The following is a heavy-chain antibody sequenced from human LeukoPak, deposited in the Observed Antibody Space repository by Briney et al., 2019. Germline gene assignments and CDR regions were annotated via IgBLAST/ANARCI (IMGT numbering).Heavy chain of an antibody. CDR1: GYTFTSYD. Sequence: ASVKVSCKASGYTFTSYDINWVRQATGQGLEWMGWMNPNSGNTGYAQKFQGRVTMSRDTSISTAYMELSRLRSDDTAVYYCAREGAPYSSSWYFDYWGQGTLVTVSS. CDR3: AREGAPYSSSWYFDY. J-gene: IGHJ4*02. CDR2: MNPNSGNT. D-gene: IGHD6-13*01. V-gene: IGHV1-8*01.